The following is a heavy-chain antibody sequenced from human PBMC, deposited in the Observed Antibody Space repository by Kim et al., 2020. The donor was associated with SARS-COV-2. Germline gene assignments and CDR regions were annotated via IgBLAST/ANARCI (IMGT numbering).Heavy chain of an antibody. Sequence: SETLSLTCTVSAGSIRSYYWSWIRQPPGKGLEWIGYIDYRGSTNYNPSLKSRVTISVDTSKNQFSLKLSSVTAADTAVYYCARVWADTRYYYYGMDVWGQGTTVTVSS. CDR1: AGSIRSYY. CDR3: ARVWADTRYYYYGMDV. CDR2: IDYRGST. J-gene: IGHJ6*02. D-gene: IGHD6-19*01. V-gene: IGHV4-59*08.